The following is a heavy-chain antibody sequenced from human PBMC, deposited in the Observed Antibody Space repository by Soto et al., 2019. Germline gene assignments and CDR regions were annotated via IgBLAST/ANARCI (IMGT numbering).Heavy chain of an antibody. D-gene: IGHD3-22*01. CDR3: ARSVWGFSYYYDSSGYPYFDY. CDR1: CGSISSGGYY. CDR2: IYYSGST. V-gene: IGHV4-31*03. J-gene: IGHJ4*02. Sequence: SETLSLTCTVSCGSISSGGYYWSWIRQHPGKGLEWIGYIYYSGSTYYNPSLKSRVTISVDTSKNQFSLKLSSVTAADTAVYYCARSVWGFSYYYDSSGYPYFDYWGQGTLVTVSS.